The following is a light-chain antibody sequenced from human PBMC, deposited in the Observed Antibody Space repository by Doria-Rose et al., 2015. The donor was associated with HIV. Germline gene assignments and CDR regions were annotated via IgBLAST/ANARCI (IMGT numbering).Light chain of an antibody. V-gene: IGKV1-33*01. CDR3: QQYDNLPLFT. CDR2: DAS. J-gene: IGKJ3*01. Sequence: LSASVGDRVTVTCQASQDINNYLNWYQQKPGKAPKLLIYDASNLETGVPSRFSGSGSGTDFTFTISSLQPEDIATYYCQQYDNLPLFTFGPGTKVEIK. CDR1: QDINNY.